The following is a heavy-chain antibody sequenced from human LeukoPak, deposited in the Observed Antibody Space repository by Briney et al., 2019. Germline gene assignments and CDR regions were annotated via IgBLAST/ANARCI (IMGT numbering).Heavy chain of an antibody. J-gene: IGHJ4*02. CDR1: GGSISNYY. CDR3: ARVGRGDYVWGSYSFDY. D-gene: IGHD3-16*01. V-gene: IGHV4-59*01. CDR2: ISYSGST. Sequence: SETLCLTCAVSGGSISNYYWSWIRQPPGKGLEWIGDISYSGSTNYNPSLKSRVTISVDTSKSQFSLKLSSVTAADTAVYYCARVGRGDYVWGSYSFDYWGQGTLVTVSS.